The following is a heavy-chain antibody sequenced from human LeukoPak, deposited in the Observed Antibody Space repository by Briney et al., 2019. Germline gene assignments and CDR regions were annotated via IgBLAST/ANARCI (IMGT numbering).Heavy chain of an antibody. Sequence: GASVKVSCKVSGYTLTELSMHWVRQAPGKGLEWMGGSDPEDGETIYAQKFQGRVTMTEDTSTDTAYMELSSLRSEDTAVYYCATAPIVGATFFDYWGQGTLVTVSS. CDR2: SDPEDGET. D-gene: IGHD1-26*01. V-gene: IGHV1-24*01. J-gene: IGHJ4*02. CDR3: ATAPIVGATFFDY. CDR1: GYTLTELS.